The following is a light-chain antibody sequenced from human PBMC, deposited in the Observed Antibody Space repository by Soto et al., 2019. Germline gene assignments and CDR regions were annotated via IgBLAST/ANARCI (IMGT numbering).Light chain of an antibody. CDR2: EVT. CDR1: GSDVGGYNY. CDR3: SSYTSSSTRV. V-gene: IGLV2-14*01. J-gene: IGLJ1*01. Sequence: QSALTQPASVSGSPGQSIAISCTGSGSDVGGYNYVSWYQQHPGKAPQLIIYEVTNRPSGVSNRFSGSKSGNTASLTISGLQAEDEADYYCSSYTSSSTRVFGTGTKSPS.